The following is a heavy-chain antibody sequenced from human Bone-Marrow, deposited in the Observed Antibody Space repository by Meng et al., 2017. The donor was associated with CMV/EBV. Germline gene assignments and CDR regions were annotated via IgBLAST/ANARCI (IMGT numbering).Heavy chain of an antibody. V-gene: IGHV3-21*01. Sequence: GESLKISCAASGFTFSSYSMNWVRQAPGKGLEWVSSISSSSSYIYYADSLKGRFAISRDNAKNSLFLQINSLRAEDTAVYFCARDIVAGYYYYGMDVWGQGTTVTVSS. CDR3: ARDIVAGYYYYGMDV. CDR2: ISSSSSYI. CDR1: GFTFSSYS. J-gene: IGHJ6*02. D-gene: IGHD5-12*01.